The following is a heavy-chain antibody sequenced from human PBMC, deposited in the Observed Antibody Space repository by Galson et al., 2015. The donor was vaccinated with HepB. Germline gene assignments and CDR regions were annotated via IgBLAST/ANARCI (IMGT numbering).Heavy chain of an antibody. CDR2: CSHSGDRT. CDR3: AKDAAPGSGSRYFDD. V-gene: IGHV3-23*01. D-gene: IGHD6-19*01. Sequence: FLGLAGLASGVTYHDSTIPWAPQAPRQGLGSVWACSHSGDRTYYADSVRGRFTISRDNSKNTLYLQMNGLTADDTAVYFCAKDAAPGSGSRYFDDWGQGTLVTVSS. J-gene: IGHJ4*02. CDR1: GVTYHDST.